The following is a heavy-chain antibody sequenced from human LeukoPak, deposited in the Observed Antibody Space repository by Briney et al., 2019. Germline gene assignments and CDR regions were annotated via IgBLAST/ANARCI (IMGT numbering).Heavy chain of an antibody. Sequence: PGRSLRLSCAASGFTFSSYGMHWVRQAPGKGLEWVAVIWYDGSNKYYADSVKGRFTISRDNSKNTLYLQMSSLRAEDTAVYYCVKDSSGPFSNFDYWGQGTLVTVSS. CDR2: IWYDGSNK. J-gene: IGHJ4*02. CDR3: VKDSSGPFSNFDY. V-gene: IGHV3-33*06. CDR1: GFTFSSYG. D-gene: IGHD6-19*01.